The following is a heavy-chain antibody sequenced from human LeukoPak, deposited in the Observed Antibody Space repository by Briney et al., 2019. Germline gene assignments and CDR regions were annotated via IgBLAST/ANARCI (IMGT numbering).Heavy chain of an antibody. CDR2: IYYSGST. CDR1: GGSISSSSYY. V-gene: IGHV4-39*01. D-gene: IGHD6-13*01. J-gene: IGHJ4*02. Sequence: SETLSLTCTVSGGSISSSSYYWGWIRQPPGKGLEWIGSIYYSGSTYYNPSLKSQVTISVDTSKNQFSLKLSSVTAADTAVYYCARHPMTKYSSSWHSENYYFDYWGQGTLVTVSS. CDR3: ARHPMTKYSSSWHSENYYFDY.